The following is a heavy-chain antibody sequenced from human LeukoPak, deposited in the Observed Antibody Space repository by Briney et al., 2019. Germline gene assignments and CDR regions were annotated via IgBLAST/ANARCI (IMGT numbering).Heavy chain of an antibody. Sequence: ASVKVSCKASEYTFTGYYMHWVRQAPGQGLEWMGWINPNSGGTNYAQKFQGRVTMTRDTSISTAYMELSRLRSDDTAVYYCARDPVEMATTEFDYWGQGTLVTVSS. V-gene: IGHV1-2*02. CDR2: INPNSGGT. CDR1: EYTFTGYY. CDR3: ARDPVEMATTEFDY. J-gene: IGHJ4*02. D-gene: IGHD5-24*01.